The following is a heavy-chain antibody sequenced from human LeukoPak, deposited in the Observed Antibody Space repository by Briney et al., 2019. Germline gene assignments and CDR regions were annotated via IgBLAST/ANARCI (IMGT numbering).Heavy chain of an antibody. J-gene: IGHJ4*02. CDR1: GFTFSSYG. D-gene: IGHD2-2*01. CDR2: MSYDGSNK. V-gene: IGHV3-30*18. Sequence: PGGSLRLSCAASGFTFSSYGMHWVRQAPGKGLEWVAVMSYDGSNKYYADSVKGRFTISRDNSKNTLYLQMNSLRAEDTAVYYCAKVWGYCSSTSCYARSPFDYWGQGTLVTVSS. CDR3: AKVWGYCSSTSCYARSPFDY.